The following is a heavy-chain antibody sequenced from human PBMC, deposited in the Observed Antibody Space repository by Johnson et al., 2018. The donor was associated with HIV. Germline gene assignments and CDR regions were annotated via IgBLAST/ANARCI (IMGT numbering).Heavy chain of an antibody. Sequence: QVQLVESGGGVVQPGGSLRLSCAASGFTFSSYAMHWVRQAPGKGLEWVALIWYDGSNTYYADSVKGRLTISRDNSKNTLYLQMNSLRAEDTAVYYCARVSSEDAFDIWGQGTMVTVSS. CDR2: IWYDGSNT. J-gene: IGHJ3*02. V-gene: IGHV3-30*04. CDR3: ARVSSEDAFDI. CDR1: GFTFSSYA.